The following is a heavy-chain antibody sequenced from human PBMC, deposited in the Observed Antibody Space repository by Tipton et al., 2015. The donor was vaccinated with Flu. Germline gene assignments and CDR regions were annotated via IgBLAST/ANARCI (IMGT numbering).Heavy chain of an antibody. D-gene: IGHD3-10*02. J-gene: IGHJ4*02. CDR2: IYPSGTT. Sequence: GLVKPSETLSLTCTVSSGSIRSTNYFCAWIRQPPGKGLELIGSIYPSGTTYYNPSLKNRVTISVDTSKSQFSLMLRSVTAADTAVYYCARLSYYDVDLKNFYFDYWGQGALVTVSS. V-gene: IGHV4-39*01. CDR1: SGSIRSTNYF. CDR3: ARLSYYDVDLKNFYFDY.